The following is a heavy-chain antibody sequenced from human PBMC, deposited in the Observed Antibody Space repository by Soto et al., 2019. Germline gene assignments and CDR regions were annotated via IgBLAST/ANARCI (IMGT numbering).Heavy chain of an antibody. CDR1: GGSISSYY. V-gene: IGHV4-59*01. J-gene: IGHJ2*01. CDR2: IHYSGST. CDR3: ARGTDIGRYFDL. Sequence: QVQLQESGPGLVKPSETLSLTCTVSGGSISSYYWSWIRQPPGKGLEWIGYIHYSGSTNYNPSLTRRLTISVDTPKNQYSLKLSAVPATDPAVYFCARGTDIGRYFDLWGRGTLVTVSS.